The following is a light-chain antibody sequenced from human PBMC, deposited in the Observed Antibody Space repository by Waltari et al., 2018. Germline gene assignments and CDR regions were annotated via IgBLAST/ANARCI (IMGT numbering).Light chain of an antibody. V-gene: IGKV1-5*03. CDR1: QSISSW. CDR3: QQYNSYPWT. Sequence: DIQMTQSPSTLSASVGDRVTITCRASQSISSWLAWYQQKPGKAHKLLIYKAASLESGVPSRFSGSGSGTEFTLTISSLQPDDFATYYCQQYNSYPWTFGQGTKVEI. CDR2: KAA. J-gene: IGKJ1*01.